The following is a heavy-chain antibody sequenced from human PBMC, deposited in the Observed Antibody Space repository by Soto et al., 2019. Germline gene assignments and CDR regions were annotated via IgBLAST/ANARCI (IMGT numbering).Heavy chain of an antibody. D-gene: IGHD3-22*01. CDR1: GGSISSGDYY. CDR3: ARGAGSSGYYYFGPHYFDY. Sequence: SETLSLTCTVSGGSISSGDYYWSWIRQPPGKGLEWIGYIYYSGSTYYNPSLKSRVTISVDTSKNQFSLKLSSVTAADTAVYYCARGAGSSGYYYFGPHYFDYWGQGTLVTVS. V-gene: IGHV4-30-4*01. J-gene: IGHJ4*02. CDR2: IYYSGST.